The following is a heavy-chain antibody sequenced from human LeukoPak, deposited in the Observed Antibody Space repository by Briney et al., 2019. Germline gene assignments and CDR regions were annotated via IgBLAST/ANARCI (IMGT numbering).Heavy chain of an antibody. D-gene: IGHD6-13*01. J-gene: IGHJ5*02. CDR2: IYYSGST. CDR1: GVSISNYY. CDR3: ARVGPFGYSSSPPRNWFDP. Sequence: PSETPSLTGTISGVSISNYYWSWIRQPPGKGLEWIGYIYYSGSTNYNPSLKSRVTISVDTSKNQFSLKLSSVTAADTAVYYCARVGPFGYSSSPPRNWFDPWGQGTLVTVSS. V-gene: IGHV4-59*12.